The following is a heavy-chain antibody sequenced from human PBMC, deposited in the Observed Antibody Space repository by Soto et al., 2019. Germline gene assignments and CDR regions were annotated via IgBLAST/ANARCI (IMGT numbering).Heavy chain of an antibody. D-gene: IGHD3-22*01. CDR3: ARDRSISKIVDLGSMDV. Sequence: QVHLVQSGAEVKQPGASVRVSCKASGYSFTTHIMHWVRQAPGQRLEWMGWINPGNGDTRFAQKFQDRVTVTRDTPASTAYIELSSLRSEDTAVYYCARDRSISKIVDLGSMDVWGQGTTVTVSS. CDR2: INPGNGDT. CDR1: GYSFTTHI. J-gene: IGHJ6*02. V-gene: IGHV1-3*01.